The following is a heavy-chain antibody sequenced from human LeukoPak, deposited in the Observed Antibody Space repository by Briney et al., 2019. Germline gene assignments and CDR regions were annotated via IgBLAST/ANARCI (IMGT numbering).Heavy chain of an antibody. CDR2: IYYSGST. CDR3: ATTFGFTAFRGFDS. J-gene: IGHJ4*02. D-gene: IGHD3-3*01. Sequence: RSQTLSLTCSVSGGSIRSVTYYWSWIRQPPGKGLEWVGYIYYSGSTYYTLSLRIRASISIDTSKNKFSLNLNSVTAADTAVYYCATTFGFTAFRGFDSWGQGTLVTVSS. V-gene: IGHV4-31*03. CDR1: GGSIRSVTYY.